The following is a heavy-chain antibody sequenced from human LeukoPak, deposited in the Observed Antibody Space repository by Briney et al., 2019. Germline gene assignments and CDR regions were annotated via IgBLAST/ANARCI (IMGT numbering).Heavy chain of an antibody. V-gene: IGHV4-39*01. CDR1: GVSISSTTYY. CDR3: ARHALYGSGNDWFDP. Sequence: SETLSLTCTVSGVSISSTTYYWGWIRQPPGKGLEWIGSIYYSVRTYYNPSLESQVTISVDTSKNQLSLKLSSVTAADTAVYYCARHALYGSGNDWFDPWGQGTLVTVSS. J-gene: IGHJ5*02. D-gene: IGHD3-10*01. CDR2: IYYSVRT.